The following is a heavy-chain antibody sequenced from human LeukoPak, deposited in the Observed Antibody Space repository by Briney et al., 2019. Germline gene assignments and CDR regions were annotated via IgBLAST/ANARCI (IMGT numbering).Heavy chain of an antibody. CDR3: ARKPLSGGYGGAIDY. Sequence: GGSLRLSCATSGFTLSSYWMHWVRQVPGKGLEWLSRINNDGVSTSYADSVKGRFTISRDNAKNTLYLRMNSLRAEDTAIYYCARKPLSGGYGGAIDYWGQGTLVTVSS. D-gene: IGHD5-12*01. V-gene: IGHV3-74*01. CDR2: INNDGVST. J-gene: IGHJ4*02. CDR1: GFTLSSYW.